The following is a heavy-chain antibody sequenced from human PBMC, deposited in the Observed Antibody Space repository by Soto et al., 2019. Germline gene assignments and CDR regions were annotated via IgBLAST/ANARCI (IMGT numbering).Heavy chain of an antibody. V-gene: IGHV1-69*12. CDR1: GGTFSSYA. D-gene: IGHD3-16*01. J-gene: IGHJ4*02. Sequence: QVQLVQSGAEVKKPGSSVKVSCKASGGTFSSYAISWVRQAPGQGLEWMGGIIPIFGTADYAQKFQGRVTIPGDESTSTAYRELGSLRSEDTAVYCCASPALGAATGGWGQGTLVTVSS. CDR2: IIPIFGTA. CDR3: ASPALGAATGG.